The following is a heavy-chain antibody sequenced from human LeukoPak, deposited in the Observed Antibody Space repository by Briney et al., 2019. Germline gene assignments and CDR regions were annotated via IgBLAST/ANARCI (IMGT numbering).Heavy chain of an antibody. D-gene: IGHD3-3*01. V-gene: IGHV4-39*07. J-gene: IGHJ4*02. CDR1: GGSISSSSYY. CDR3: ARGLALRPLYY. CDR2: IYYSGST. Sequence: PSETLSLTCTVSGGSISSSSYYWGWIRQPPGKGLEWIGSIYYSGSTYYNPSLKSRVTISVDTSKNQFSLKLSSVTAADTAVYYCARGLALRPLYYWGQGTLVTVSS.